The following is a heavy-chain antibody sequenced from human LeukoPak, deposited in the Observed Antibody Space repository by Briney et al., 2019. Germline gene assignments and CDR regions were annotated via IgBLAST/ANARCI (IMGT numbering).Heavy chain of an antibody. CDR2: INHSGST. Sequence: SETLSLTCAVYGGSFSGYYWSWIRQPPGKGLEWIGEINHSGSTYYNPSLKSRVTISVDTSKNQFSLKLSSVTAADTAVYYCARTSIAVAFDYWGQGTLVTVSS. J-gene: IGHJ4*02. CDR3: ARTSIAVAFDY. D-gene: IGHD6-19*01. CDR1: GGSFSGYY. V-gene: IGHV4-34*01.